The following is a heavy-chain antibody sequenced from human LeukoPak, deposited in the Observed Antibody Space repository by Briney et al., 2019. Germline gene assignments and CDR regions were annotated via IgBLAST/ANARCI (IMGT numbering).Heavy chain of an antibody. CDR2: IIPILGIA. V-gene: IGHV1-69*04. CDR1: GGTFSSYA. Sequence: GASVKVSCKASGGTFSSYAISWVRQAPGQGLEWMGRIIPILGIANYAQKFQGRVTITADKSTSTAYMELSSLRSEDTAVYYCARGGRSGSSFDYWGQGTLVTVSS. J-gene: IGHJ4*02. CDR3: ARGGRSGSSFDY. D-gene: IGHD5-12*01.